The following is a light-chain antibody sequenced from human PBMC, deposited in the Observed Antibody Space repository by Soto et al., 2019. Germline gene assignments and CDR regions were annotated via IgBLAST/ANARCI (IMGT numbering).Light chain of an antibody. J-gene: IGLJ3*02. CDR1: SSDVDGYNY. Sequence: QSALTQPASVSGSPGQSITISCTRTSSDVDGYNYVSWYQQHPGKAPKLMIYEVSNRPSGVSNRFSGSKSCNTASLTSSGFHAEDEAYYYCSSYTTSSTHWVFGGGTKLTVL. CDR2: EVS. CDR3: SSYTTSSTHWV. V-gene: IGLV2-14*01.